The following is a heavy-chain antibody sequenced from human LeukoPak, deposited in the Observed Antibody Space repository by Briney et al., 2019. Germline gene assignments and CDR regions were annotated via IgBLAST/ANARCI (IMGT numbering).Heavy chain of an antibody. CDR1: GFTVSSKY. Sequence: GGSLRLSCVASGFTVSSKYMSWIRQAPGKGLEWVSVIYSAGNTYYADSVKGRFTISRHNSENTLYLHMNSLRVEDTAVYFCARGGTPGYSSGRIDYWGQGTLVTVSS. CDR2: IYSAGNT. D-gene: IGHD6-19*01. J-gene: IGHJ4*02. V-gene: IGHV3-53*04. CDR3: ARGGTPGYSSGRIDY.